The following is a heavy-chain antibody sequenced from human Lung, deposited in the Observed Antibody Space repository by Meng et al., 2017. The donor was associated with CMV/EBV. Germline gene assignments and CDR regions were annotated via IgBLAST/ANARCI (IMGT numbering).Heavy chain of an antibody. CDR3: AKAVVPVYYYYGMDV. CDR1: GFTFDNYA. J-gene: IGHJ6*02. Sequence: GGSLRLXCTASGFTFDNYAMSWVRQAPGKGLEWVSVISGIGGNSYYAESVKGRFTVSRDNSKNTLYLHMNGLRADDTAVYYCAKAVVPVYYYYGMDVWGRGXTVTVSS. D-gene: IGHD2-15*01. V-gene: IGHV3-23*01. CDR2: ISGIGGNS.